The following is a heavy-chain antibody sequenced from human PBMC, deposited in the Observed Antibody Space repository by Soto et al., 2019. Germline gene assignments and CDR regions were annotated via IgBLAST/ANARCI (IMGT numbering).Heavy chain of an antibody. V-gene: IGHV4-31*03. D-gene: IGHD3-22*01. CDR2: IYYSGST. CDR1: GGSISSGGYY. J-gene: IGHJ3*02. CDR3: AAVANYYDSSGYYYGDAFDN. Sequence: SETLSLTCTVSGGSISSGGYYWSWIRQHPGKGLEWIGYIYYSGSTYYNPSLKRRVTISVDTSKNQFYLKLSSVTAADTAVYYCAAVANYYDSSGYYYGDAFDNWGQGTMVTVSS.